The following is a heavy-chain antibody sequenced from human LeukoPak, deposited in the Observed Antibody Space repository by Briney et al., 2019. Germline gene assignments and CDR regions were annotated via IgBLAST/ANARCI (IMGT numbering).Heavy chain of an antibody. D-gene: IGHD3-10*02. CDR1: GFTLSSYE. CDR3: AELGITMIGGV. V-gene: IGHV3-48*03. CDR2: TRSKCSTI. Sequence: GGSLRLYCAASGFTLSSYEMNWVRQAPGKGLEGVSYTRSKCSTIYHADPVKGRFTISRDNAKNSLYLQMNSLRAEDTACYYCAELGITMIGGVWGKGTTVTISS. J-gene: IGHJ6*04.